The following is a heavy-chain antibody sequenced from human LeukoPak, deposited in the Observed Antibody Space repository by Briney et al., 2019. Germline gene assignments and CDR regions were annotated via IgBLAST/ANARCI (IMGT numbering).Heavy chain of an antibody. V-gene: IGHV3-21*06. CDR1: GFXFTSYW. Sequence: PGGSLRLSCGASGFXFTSYWIHWVRQAPGKGLEWVSVISSSSKYIYYADSVKGRFTISRDNAKNSLYLQMSSLRAEDTAVYYCARVSTAVSLAIDYWGQGTLVTVST. J-gene: IGHJ4*02. D-gene: IGHD6-13*01. CDR3: ARVSTAVSLAIDY. CDR2: ISSSSKYI.